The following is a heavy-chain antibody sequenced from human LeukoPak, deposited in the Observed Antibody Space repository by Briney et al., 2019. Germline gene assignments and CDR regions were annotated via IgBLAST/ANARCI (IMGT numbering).Heavy chain of an antibody. V-gene: IGHV1-18*01. CDR3: ARDTQITIFGVAAPNWFDP. D-gene: IGHD3-3*01. CDR2: ISVYNGNT. CDR1: GYTFTSYG. Sequence: ASVKVSCKASGYTFTSYGISWVRQAPGQGLEWMGWISVYNGNTNYAQKLQGRVTMTTDTSTSTAYMELRSLRSDDTAVYYCARDTQITIFGVAAPNWFDPWGQGTLVTVSS. J-gene: IGHJ5*02.